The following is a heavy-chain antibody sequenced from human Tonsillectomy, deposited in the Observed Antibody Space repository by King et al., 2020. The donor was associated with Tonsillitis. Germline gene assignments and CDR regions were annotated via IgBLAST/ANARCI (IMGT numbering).Heavy chain of an antibody. CDR2: IYRGGSPT. V-gene: IGHV3-23*03. CDR3: VRDYSWGRGYFDF. CDR1: GFTFSNHA. D-gene: IGHD2-15*01. J-gene: IGHJ4*02. Sequence: VQLVESGGDLVQPGGSLRLCCQASGFTFSNHAMNWVRQAPGKGPEWVSVIYRGGSPTRYADSVRGRFTISRDDSKNTVCLQINSLTAEDTAVYSCVRDYSWGRGYFDFWVREPWSPSPQ.